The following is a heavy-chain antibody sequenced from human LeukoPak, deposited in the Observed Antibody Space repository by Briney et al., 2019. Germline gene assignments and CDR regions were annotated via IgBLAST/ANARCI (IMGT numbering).Heavy chain of an antibody. J-gene: IGHJ4*02. CDR3: ARDIGGSSSWPYYFDY. CDR1: GFTFSSYS. Sequence: GGSLRLSCVVSGFTFSSYSMNWVRQAPGKGLEWVSSISSSSSYIYYADSVKGRLTISRDNAKNSLYLQMNSLRAEDTAVYYCARDIGGSSSWPYYFDYWGQGTLVTVSS. V-gene: IGHV3-21*01. CDR2: ISSSSSYI. D-gene: IGHD6-13*01.